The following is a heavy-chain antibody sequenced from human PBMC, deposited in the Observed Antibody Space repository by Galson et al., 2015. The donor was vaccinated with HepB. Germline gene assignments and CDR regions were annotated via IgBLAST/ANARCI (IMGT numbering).Heavy chain of an antibody. CDR2: FDPEDGET. D-gene: IGHD3-10*01. CDR1: GYTLTELS. Sequence: VKVSCKVSGYTLTELSMHWVRQAPGKGLEWMGGFDPEDGETIYAQKFQGRVTMTEDTSTDTAYMELSSLRSEDTAVYYCATVGPEGFGIDYWGQGTLVTVSS. J-gene: IGHJ4*02. CDR3: ATVGPEGFGIDY. V-gene: IGHV1-24*01.